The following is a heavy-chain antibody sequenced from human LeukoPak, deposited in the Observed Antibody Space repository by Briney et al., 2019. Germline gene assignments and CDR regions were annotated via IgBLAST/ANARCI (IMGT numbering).Heavy chain of an antibody. CDR3: ARVGYNWNLWFDF. D-gene: IGHD1-7*01. Sequence: SDTLSLTCTVSGYSISSGYYWGWIRQPPGKGLQWIGSIFHSGNSYYNPSLKSRVTITVDTSKNQFSLKVNSVTAADTAVYYCARVGYNWNLWFDFWGQGTTVTVSS. CDR1: GYSISSGYY. J-gene: IGHJ3*01. V-gene: IGHV4-38-2*02. CDR2: IFHSGNS.